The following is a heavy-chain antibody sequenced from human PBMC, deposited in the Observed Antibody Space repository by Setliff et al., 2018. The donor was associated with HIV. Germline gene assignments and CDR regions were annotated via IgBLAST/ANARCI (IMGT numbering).Heavy chain of an antibody. V-gene: IGHV3-9*01. CDR2: ISWNSGSI. CDR3: AKKVAGVNWYFDL. J-gene: IGHJ2*01. Sequence: GGSLRLSCAASGFTFDDYAMNWVRQAPGKGLEWVSGISWNSGSIGYADSVKGRFSISRDNAKDSVYLQINSLRTEDTAFYYCAKKVAGVNWYFDLWGRGTLVTVSS. CDR1: GFTFDDYA. D-gene: IGHD6-19*01.